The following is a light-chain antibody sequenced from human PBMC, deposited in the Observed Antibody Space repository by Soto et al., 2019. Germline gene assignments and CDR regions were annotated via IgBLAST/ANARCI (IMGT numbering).Light chain of an antibody. CDR2: DVN. Sequence: QSVLTQPRSVSGSPGQSVTISCTGTSSDVGAYNYVSWYQQHPGKAPKVMIYDVNKRPSGVPDRFSGSKSDNTASLTISGLPAEDEADYYCCAYAGSYSLVFGGGTKLTVL. CDR1: SSDVGAYNY. CDR3: CAYAGSYSLV. V-gene: IGLV2-11*01. J-gene: IGLJ2*01.